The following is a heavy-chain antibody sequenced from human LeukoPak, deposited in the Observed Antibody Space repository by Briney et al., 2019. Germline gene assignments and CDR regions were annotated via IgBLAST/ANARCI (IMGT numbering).Heavy chain of an antibody. CDR1: GSAFTGYY. D-gene: IGHD5-12*01. V-gene: IGHV1-2*02. Sequence: GASVKVSCKASGSAFTGYYMHCGRWAPGQRREWMGWINPNSGGTNSAQNFPRRVTMTRETSISTAYMELSRLTSDATAAYYCARDAGYSGYDYWGQGTLVTVSS. CDR2: INPNSGGT. CDR3: ARDAGYSGYDY. J-gene: IGHJ4*02.